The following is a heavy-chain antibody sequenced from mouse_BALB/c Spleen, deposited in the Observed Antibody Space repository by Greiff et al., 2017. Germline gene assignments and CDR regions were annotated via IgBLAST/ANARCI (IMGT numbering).Heavy chain of an antibody. CDR2: ISSGSSTI. V-gene: IGHV5-17*02. D-gene: IGHD2-1*01. J-gene: IGHJ4*01. Sequence: EVQVVESGGGLVQPGGSRKLSCAASGFTFSSFGMHWVRQAPEKGLEWVAYISSGSSTIYYADTVKGRFTISRDNPKNTLFLQMTRLRSEDTAMYYCARYTYGNYEAYAMDYWGQGTSVTVSS. CDR3: ARYTYGNYEAYAMDY. CDR1: GFTFSSFG.